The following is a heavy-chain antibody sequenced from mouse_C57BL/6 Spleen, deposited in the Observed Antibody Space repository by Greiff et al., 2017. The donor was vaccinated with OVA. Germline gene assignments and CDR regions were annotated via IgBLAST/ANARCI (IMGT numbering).Heavy chain of an antibody. Sequence: VQLQQSGAELVRPGASVTLSCKASGYTFPDYEMHWVKQTPVHGLEWIGAIDPETGGTAYNQKFKGKAILTADKSSSPAYMELRSLTSEDSAVYYCTRGDDWNYFDYWGQGTTLTVSS. CDR2: IDPETGGT. CDR3: TRGDDWNYFDY. V-gene: IGHV1-15*01. CDR1: GYTFPDYE. J-gene: IGHJ2*01. D-gene: IGHD2-12*01.